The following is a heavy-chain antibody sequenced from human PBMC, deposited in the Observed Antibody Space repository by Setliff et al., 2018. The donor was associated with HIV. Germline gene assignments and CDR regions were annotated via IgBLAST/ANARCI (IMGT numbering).Heavy chain of an antibody. V-gene: IGHV4-59*12. CDR2: IYHSGST. CDR3: ARDRHSSGLGSYGP. Sequence: PSETLSLTCTVSGGSISSYYWSWIRQPPGKGLEWIGYIYHSGSTHYNPSLKGRVTISVDTSKNQFSLRLTSVTAADTAVYFCARDRHSSGLGSYGPWGPGILVTVSS. CDR1: GGSISSYY. D-gene: IGHD3-10*01. J-gene: IGHJ5*02.